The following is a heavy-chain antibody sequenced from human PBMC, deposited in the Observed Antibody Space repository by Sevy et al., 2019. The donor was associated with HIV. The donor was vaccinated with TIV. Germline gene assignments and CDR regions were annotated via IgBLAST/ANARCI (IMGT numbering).Heavy chain of an antibody. D-gene: IGHD3-22*01. CDR3: ARHPYYDSSGYVDY. Sequence: RGSLRLSCAASGFSFSGYSMNWVRQAPGKGLEWVSYISSSSSTIYYADSVKGRFTISRDNAKNSLYLQMNSLRDEDTAVYYCARHPYYDSSGYVDYWGQGTLVTVSS. V-gene: IGHV3-48*02. J-gene: IGHJ4*02. CDR2: ISSSSSTI. CDR1: GFSFSGYS.